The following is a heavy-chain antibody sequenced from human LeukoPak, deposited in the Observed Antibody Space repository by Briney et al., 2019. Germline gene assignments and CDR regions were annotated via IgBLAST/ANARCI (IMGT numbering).Heavy chain of an antibody. CDR2: MNPNSGNT. D-gene: IGHD3-16*01. Sequence: ASVKVSCKASGYTFTSYDINWVRQATGQGLEWMGWMNPNSGNTGYAQKFQGWVTMTRDTSISTAYMELSRLRSDDTAVYYCASGYVWGTFLYWGQGTLVTVSS. CDR3: ASGYVWGTFLY. V-gene: IGHV1-8*02. J-gene: IGHJ4*02. CDR1: GYTFTSYD.